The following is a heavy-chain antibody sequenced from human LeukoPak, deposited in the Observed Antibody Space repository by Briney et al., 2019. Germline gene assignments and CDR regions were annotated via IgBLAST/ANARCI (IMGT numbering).Heavy chain of an antibody. D-gene: IGHD4-17*01. V-gene: IGHV3-66*01. CDR2: IYIGGST. J-gene: IGHJ5*02. CDR3: ASTTLTTSWFDP. Sequence: PGGSLRLSCAASGFTVSRNYMSWVRQAPGKWLEGVSVIYIGGSTYYADSVKRRFTTSRDNSKNTLHLQMNSLRAEDTAVYYCASTTLTTSWFDPWGQGTLVTVSS. CDR1: GFTVSRNY.